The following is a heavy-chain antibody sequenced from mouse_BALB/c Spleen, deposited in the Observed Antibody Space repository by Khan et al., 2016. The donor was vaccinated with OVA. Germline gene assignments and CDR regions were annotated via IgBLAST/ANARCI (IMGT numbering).Heavy chain of an antibody. J-gene: IGHJ4*01. CDR2: IWGGGST. Sequence: VQLQESGPGLVAPSQSLAITCTVSGFLLTDHGVSWIRQPPGKGLEWLGVIWGGGSTYYNSVLKSRLSISKDNSKSQVFLKMNNLQTDDTAMYYCAKQIWSPYYGMDYWGQGTSVTVSS. V-gene: IGHV2-6-5*01. CDR1: GFLLTDHG. D-gene: IGHD1-1*02. CDR3: AKQIWSPYYGMDY.